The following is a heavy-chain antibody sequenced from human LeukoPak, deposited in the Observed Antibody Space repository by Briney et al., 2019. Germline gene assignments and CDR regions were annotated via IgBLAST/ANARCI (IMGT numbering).Heavy chain of an antibody. D-gene: IGHD5-18*01. CDR1: GGSISSYY. CDR2: IYYSGST. V-gene: IGHV4-59*01. Sequence: SETLSLTCTVSGGSISSYYWSWIRQPPGKGLEWIGYIYYSGSTNYNPSLKSRVTISVDTSKNQFSLKLSSVTAADTAVYYCARDRSGYSYGFFDYWGQGTLVTVSS. CDR3: ARDRSGYSYGFFDY. J-gene: IGHJ4*02.